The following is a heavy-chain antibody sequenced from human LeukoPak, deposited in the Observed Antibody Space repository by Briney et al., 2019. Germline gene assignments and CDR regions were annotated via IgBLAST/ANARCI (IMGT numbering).Heavy chain of an antibody. J-gene: IGHJ3*02. V-gene: IGHV3-21*01. D-gene: IGHD2-2*01. Sequence: GGSLRLSRAASGFTFSSYSMNWVRQAPGKGLEWVSSISSSSSYIYYADSVKGRFTISRDNAKNSLYLQMNSLRAEDTAVYYCARDRYCSSTSCYFDAFDIWGQGTMVTVSS. CDR2: ISSSSSYI. CDR1: GFTFSSYS. CDR3: ARDRYCSSTSCYFDAFDI.